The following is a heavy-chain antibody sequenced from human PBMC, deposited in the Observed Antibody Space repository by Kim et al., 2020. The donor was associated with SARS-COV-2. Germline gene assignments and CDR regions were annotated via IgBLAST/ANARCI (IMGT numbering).Heavy chain of an antibody. J-gene: IGHJ4*02. CDR2: IWYDGSNK. Sequence: GGSLRLSCAASGFTFSSYGMHWVRQAPGKGLEWVAVIWYDGSNKYYADSVKGRFTISRDNSKNTLYLQMNSLRAEDTAVYYCAKEGCVVVVAGFDYWGQG. CDR1: GFTFSSYG. V-gene: IGHV3-33*06. CDR3: AKEGCVVVVAGFDY. D-gene: IGHD2-15*01.